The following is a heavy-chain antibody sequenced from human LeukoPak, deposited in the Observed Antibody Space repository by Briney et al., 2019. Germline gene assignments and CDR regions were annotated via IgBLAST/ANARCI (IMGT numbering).Heavy chain of an antibody. Sequence: PGGSLRLSCAASGFTFSSYAMHWVRQAPGKGLEWVAVISYDGSNKYYADSVKGRFTISRDNSKNTLYLQMNSLRAEDTAVYYCARGVRSSGYYYPGYFDYWRQGTLVTVSS. CDR3: ARGVRSSGYYYPGYFDY. CDR2: ISYDGSNK. J-gene: IGHJ4*02. CDR1: GFTFSSYA. D-gene: IGHD3-22*01. V-gene: IGHV3-30*01.